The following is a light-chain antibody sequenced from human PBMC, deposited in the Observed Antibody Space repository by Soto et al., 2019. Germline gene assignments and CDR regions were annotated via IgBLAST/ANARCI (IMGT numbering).Light chain of an antibody. Sequence: EIVLMQSPGTLSLSPGERATLSCRASQSVSSSYFAWYQQKPGQAPRLLLYGASSRATGIPYRFSGSGSGTDFTLTISRLEPEDFAVYYCQQYGSSPPWTFGQGTKVEIK. CDR1: QSVSSSY. CDR2: GAS. J-gene: IGKJ1*01. V-gene: IGKV3-20*01. CDR3: QQYGSSPPWT.